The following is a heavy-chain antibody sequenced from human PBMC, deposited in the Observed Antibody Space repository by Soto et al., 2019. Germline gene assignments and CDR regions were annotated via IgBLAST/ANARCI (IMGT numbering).Heavy chain of an antibody. D-gene: IGHD3-16*01. J-gene: IGHJ6*03. CDR3: ARHFYDYYYYYYMDV. Sequence: GESLKISCKGSGYSFTSYWIGWVRQMPGKGLEWMGIIYPGDSDTRYSPSFQGQVTISADKSISTAYLQWSSLKASDTAMYYCARHFYDYYYYYYMDVWGKGTTVTAP. V-gene: IGHV5-51*01. CDR2: IYPGDSDT. CDR1: GYSFTSYW.